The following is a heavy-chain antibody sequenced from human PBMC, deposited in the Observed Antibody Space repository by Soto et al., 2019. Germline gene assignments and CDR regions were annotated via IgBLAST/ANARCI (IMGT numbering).Heavy chain of an antibody. CDR2: ISAYYGNT. J-gene: IGHJ4*02. Sequence: QVQLVQSGAEVKKPGASVKVSCKASGYTFSSYGISWVRQAPGQGLEWMGWISAYYGNTKYAQKLQGRVTMTTDTATSTAYMELRSLRSDDPAVYDCARDLNLGLAAGWGQGTLVTVSS. CDR1: GYTFSSYG. V-gene: IGHV1-18*01. D-gene: IGHD6-13*01. CDR3: ARDLNLGLAAG.